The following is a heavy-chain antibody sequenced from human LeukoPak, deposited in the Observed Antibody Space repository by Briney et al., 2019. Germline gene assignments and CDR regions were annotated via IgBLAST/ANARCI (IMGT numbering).Heavy chain of an antibody. CDR2: MNPNSGGT. D-gene: IGHD3-22*01. Sequence: ASVKVSCKASGYNFTGYFMHWVRQAPGQGLEWMGWMNPNSGGTNYAQKFQGRVTMTRDTSISTAYMELSRLRSDDTAVYYCARVISGYYPYYFDYWGQGTLVTVSS. CDR1: GYNFTGYF. CDR3: ARVISGYYPYYFDY. J-gene: IGHJ4*02. V-gene: IGHV1-2*02.